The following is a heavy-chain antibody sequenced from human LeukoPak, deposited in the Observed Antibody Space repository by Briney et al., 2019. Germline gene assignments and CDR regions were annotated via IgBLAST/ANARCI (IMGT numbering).Heavy chain of an antibody. CDR1: GYSFTSYW. CDR2: IYPDDSDT. V-gene: IGHV5-51*01. CDR3: ARSAGHCANGVCYSYNWFDP. D-gene: IGHD2-8*01. Sequence: GESLKISCKGSGYSFTSYWIGWVRQMPGKGLEWMGIIYPDDSDTRYNPSFQGQVTISADKSISTAYLQWSSLKASDTAMYYCARSAGHCANGVCYSYNWFDPWGQGTLVTVSS. J-gene: IGHJ5*02.